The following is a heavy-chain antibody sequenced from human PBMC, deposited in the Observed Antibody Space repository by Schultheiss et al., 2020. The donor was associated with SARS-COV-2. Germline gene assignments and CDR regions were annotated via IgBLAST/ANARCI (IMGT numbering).Heavy chain of an antibody. CDR2: IKSKTDGGTT. J-gene: IGHJ4*02. V-gene: IGHV3-15*01. D-gene: IGHD1-14*01. CDR3: AREPQLRVYFDY. Sequence: GGSLRLSCAASGFTFSNAWMSWVRQAPGKGLEWVGRIKSKTDGGTTDYAAPVKGRFTISRDDSKNTLYLQMNSLRPDDTAVYYCAREPQLRVYFDYWGQGTLVTVSS. CDR1: GFTFSNAW.